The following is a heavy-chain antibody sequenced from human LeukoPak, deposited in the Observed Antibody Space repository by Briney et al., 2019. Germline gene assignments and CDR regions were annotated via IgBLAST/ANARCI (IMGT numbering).Heavy chain of an antibody. CDR2: ITYDGSNK. D-gene: IGHD2-21*02. J-gene: IGHJ4*02. CDR3: ANRRDLRH. Sequence: PGGSLRLSCAASGFTFSTYAMHWVRQAPGKGLEWVAVITYDGSNKYYADSVKGRFTISRDNSKNTLYLQMNSLRAADTAVYYCANRRDLRHWGQGTLVTVSS. CDR1: GFTFSTYA. V-gene: IGHV3-30*04.